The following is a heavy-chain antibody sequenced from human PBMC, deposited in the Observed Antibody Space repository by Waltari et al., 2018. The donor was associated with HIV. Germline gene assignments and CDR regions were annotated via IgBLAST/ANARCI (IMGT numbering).Heavy chain of an antibody. V-gene: IGHV3-33*06. CDR3: AKGNYDVLTGYYGPSFEY. Sequence: QVQLVESGGGVVQPGRSLRLSCAGSRMTFSRYDMHWVRQAPGKGLEWVAVIWHDGSNQYYVDSVKGRFTISRDNSRNTLYLQMNSLRVEDTAVYYCAKGNYDVLTGYYGPSFEYWGQGTLVTVSS. CDR1: RMTFSRYD. J-gene: IGHJ4*02. D-gene: IGHD3-9*01. CDR2: IWHDGSNQ.